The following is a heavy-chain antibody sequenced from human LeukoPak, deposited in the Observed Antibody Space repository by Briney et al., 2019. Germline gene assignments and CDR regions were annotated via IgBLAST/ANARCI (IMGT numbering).Heavy chain of an antibody. V-gene: IGHV3-23*01. D-gene: IGHD1-26*01. Sequence: PGGSLRLSCAASGFTFSSYAMSWVRQAPGKGLEWVSAISVSGSSTYYADSVKGRFTISGDNSKNTLYLQMNSLRAEDTAVYYCAKRRGGSYYDAFDIWGQGTMVTVSS. CDR1: GFTFSSYA. CDR2: ISVSGSST. CDR3: AKRRGGSYYDAFDI. J-gene: IGHJ3*02.